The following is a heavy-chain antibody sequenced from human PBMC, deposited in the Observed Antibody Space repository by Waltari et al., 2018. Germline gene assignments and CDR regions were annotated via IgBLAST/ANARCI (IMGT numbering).Heavy chain of an antibody. J-gene: IGHJ4*02. CDR1: GFTFVGDS. Sequence: EVQLVGSGGGLVKPGGSLGLSVAAAGFTFVGDSMNWVRQAPGKGLECVSSISSSSSYRYYADSVKGRFTISRDNAKNSLYLQMNSLRAEDTAVYYCARDLDYWGQGTLVTVSS. CDR2: ISSSSSYR. V-gene: IGHV3-21*01. CDR3: ARDLDY.